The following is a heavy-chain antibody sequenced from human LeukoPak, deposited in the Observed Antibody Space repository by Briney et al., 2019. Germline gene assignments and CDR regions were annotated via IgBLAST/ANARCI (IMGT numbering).Heavy chain of an antibody. CDR3: ARDEGTGRLTNFDY. Sequence: PGGSLRLSCAASGFTFSSYAMHWVRQAPGKGLEWVSSISSSSSYIYYADSVKGRFTISRDNAKNSLYLQMNSLRAEDTAVYYCARDEGTGRLTNFDYWGQGTLVTVSS. J-gene: IGHJ4*02. V-gene: IGHV3-21*01. CDR1: GFTFSSYA. D-gene: IGHD1-14*01. CDR2: ISSSSSYI.